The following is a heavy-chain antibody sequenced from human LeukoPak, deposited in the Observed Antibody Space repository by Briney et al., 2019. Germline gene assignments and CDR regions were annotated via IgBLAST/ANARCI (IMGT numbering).Heavy chain of an antibody. CDR2: IKSKTDGGTT. D-gene: IGHD2-21*02. CDR3: TTGRAVTATIYYYYGMDV. Sequence: PGGSLRLSCAASGFTFSDAWMSWVRQAPGKGLEWVGRIKSKTDGGTTDYAAPVKGRFTISRDDSKNTLYLQMNSLKTEDTAVYYCTTGRAVTATIYYYYGMDVWGQGTTVTVSS. CDR1: GFTFSDAW. J-gene: IGHJ6*02. V-gene: IGHV3-15*01.